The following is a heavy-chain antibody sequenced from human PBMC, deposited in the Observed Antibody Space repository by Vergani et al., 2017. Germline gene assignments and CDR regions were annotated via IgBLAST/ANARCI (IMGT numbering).Heavy chain of an antibody. CDR1: GFTFDDYA. J-gene: IGHJ5*02. D-gene: IGHD4-17*01. V-gene: IGHV3-9*01. Sequence: DVQLVESGGGLVQPGRSLRLSCAASGFTFDDYAMHWVRQAPGKGLEWVSGISWNSGSIGYADSVTGRFTISRDNAKNSLYLQMNSLRAEDTALYYCAKAGYGDYVNWFDPWGQGTLVTVSS. CDR3: AKAGYGDYVNWFDP. CDR2: ISWNSGSI.